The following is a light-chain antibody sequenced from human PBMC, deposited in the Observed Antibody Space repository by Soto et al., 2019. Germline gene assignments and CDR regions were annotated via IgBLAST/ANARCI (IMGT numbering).Light chain of an antibody. Sequence: SYELTQPPSVSVSPGQTASITCSGDKLGDKYACWYQQKPGQSPVLVIYQDSKRPSGIPERFSGSNSGNTATLTISGTQAMYEAVYYCQAWDSSTVVFGGGTKLTVL. CDR3: QAWDSSTVV. CDR1: KLGDKY. CDR2: QDS. J-gene: IGLJ2*01. V-gene: IGLV3-1*01.